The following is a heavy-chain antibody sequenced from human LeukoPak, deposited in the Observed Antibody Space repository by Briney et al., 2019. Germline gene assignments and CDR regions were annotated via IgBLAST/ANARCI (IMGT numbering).Heavy chain of an antibody. Sequence: GASVKVSCKASGYTFTGYYMHWVRQAPGQGLEWRGWINPNSGGTNYAQKFQGRVTMTRDTSISTAYMELSSLRSEDTAVYYCARGGITIFGVVIAFDYWGQGTLVTVSS. CDR1: GYTFTGYY. CDR3: ARGGITIFGVVIAFDY. V-gene: IGHV1-2*02. CDR2: INPNSGGT. D-gene: IGHD3-3*01. J-gene: IGHJ4*02.